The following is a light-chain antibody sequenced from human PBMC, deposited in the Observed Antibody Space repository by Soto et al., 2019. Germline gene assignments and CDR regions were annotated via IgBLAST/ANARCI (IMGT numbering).Light chain of an antibody. J-gene: IGKJ1*01. CDR3: QQYGRSPRT. V-gene: IGKV3-20*01. CDR2: GAS. CDR1: QSVSSNY. Sequence: IVLTQSPATLALAPGERATLSCGASQSVSSNYLAEYQQKPGQAPRLLIYGASSRATGVPDTFSGSGSGTDFTLTISRLEPEDFALYYCQQYGRSPRTFGQGTKVDIK.